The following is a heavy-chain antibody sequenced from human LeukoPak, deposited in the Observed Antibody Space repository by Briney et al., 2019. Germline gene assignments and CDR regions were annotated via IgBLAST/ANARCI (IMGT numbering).Heavy chain of an antibody. D-gene: IGHD2-2*01. CDR2: IIPIFGTA. V-gene: IGHV1-69*06. Sequence: SVKVSCRASGGTFSSYAISWVRQAPGKGLEWMGGIIPIFGTANYAQKFQGRVTITADKSTSTAYMELSSLRSEDTAVYYCARLGYCSSTSCHNYDYWGQGTLVTVSS. J-gene: IGHJ4*02. CDR3: ARLGYCSSTSCHNYDY. CDR1: GGTFSSYA.